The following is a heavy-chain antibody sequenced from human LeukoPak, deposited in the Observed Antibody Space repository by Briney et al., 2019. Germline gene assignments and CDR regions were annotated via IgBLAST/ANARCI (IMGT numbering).Heavy chain of an antibody. CDR2: ISAYNGNT. Sequence: ASVKVSCKASGYTFTSYGISWVRQAPGQGLEWMGWISAYNGNTNYAQKLQGRVTMTTDTSTSTAYMELRSLRSDDTAVYYCARDQIGYCSSTSCHFYGRNWFDPWGQGTLVTVSS. V-gene: IGHV1-18*01. CDR1: GYTFTSYG. CDR3: ARDQIGYCSSTSCHFYGRNWFDP. J-gene: IGHJ5*02. D-gene: IGHD2-2*01.